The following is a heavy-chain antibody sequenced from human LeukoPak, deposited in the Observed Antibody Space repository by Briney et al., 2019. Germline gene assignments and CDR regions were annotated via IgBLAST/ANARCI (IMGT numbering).Heavy chain of an antibody. CDR2: IGVAGDT. V-gene: IGHV3-13*04. Sequence: PGGSLRLSCAASGFTFSTYDMHWVRQVAGKRLEWVSAIGVAGDTYYLDSVKGRFTISRENAKNSLYLQMNSLRAGDTAVYYCARGGDRDYWGQGTLLPVFS. CDR1: GFTFSTYD. CDR3: ARGGDRDY. J-gene: IGHJ4*02.